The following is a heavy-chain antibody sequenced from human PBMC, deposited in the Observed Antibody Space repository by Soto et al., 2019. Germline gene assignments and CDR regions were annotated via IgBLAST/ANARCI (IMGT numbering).Heavy chain of an antibody. CDR1: GGSISSSSYY. Sequence: SETLSLTCTVSGGSISSSSYYWGWIRQPPGKGLEWIGSIYYSGSTYYNPSLKSRVTISVDTSKNQFSLKLSSVSAADTAVYYCARHGHYYDSSGYYPHDLYYFDYWGQGTLVTVSS. D-gene: IGHD3-22*01. V-gene: IGHV4-39*01. CDR2: IYYSGST. CDR3: ARHGHYYDSSGYYPHDLYYFDY. J-gene: IGHJ4*02.